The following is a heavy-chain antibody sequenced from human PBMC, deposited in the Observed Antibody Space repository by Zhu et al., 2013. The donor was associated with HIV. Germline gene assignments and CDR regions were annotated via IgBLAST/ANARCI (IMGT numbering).Heavy chain of an antibody. J-gene: IGHJ6*02. CDR2: IIPILGIA. V-gene: IGHV1-69*02. CDR1: GGTFSSYT. D-gene: IGHD1-26*01. CDR3: ASTGVGAHGNYYYGMDV. Sequence: QVQLVQSGAEVKKPGSSVKVSCKASGGTFSSYTISWVRQAPGQGLEWMGRIIPILGIANYAQKFQGRVTITADKSTSTAYMELSSLRSEDTAVYYCASTGVGAHGNYYYGMDVWGQGTTVTVSS.